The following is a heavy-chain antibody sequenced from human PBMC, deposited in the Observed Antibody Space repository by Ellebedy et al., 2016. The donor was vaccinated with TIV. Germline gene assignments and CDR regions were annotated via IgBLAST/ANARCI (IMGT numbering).Heavy chain of an antibody. Sequence: GESLKISCAASGFTFSSYAMHWVRQAPGKGLEWVAVISYDGSNKYYADSVKGRFTISRDNSKNTLYLQMNSLRAEDTAVYYCAREHDYGDSGLDYWGQGTLVTVSS. V-gene: IGHV3-30*01. D-gene: IGHD4-17*01. CDR3: AREHDYGDSGLDY. J-gene: IGHJ4*02. CDR1: GFTFSSYA. CDR2: ISYDGSNK.